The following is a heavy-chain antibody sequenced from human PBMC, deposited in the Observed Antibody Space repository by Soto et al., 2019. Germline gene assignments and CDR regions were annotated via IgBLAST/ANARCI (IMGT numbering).Heavy chain of an antibody. V-gene: IGHV1-69*13. D-gene: IGHD2-15*01. CDR3: AGCSGGSCYSFYYFDY. J-gene: IGHJ4*02. Sequence: SVKVSCKASGYTFTSYGISWVRQAPGQGLEWMGWIIPIFGTANYAQKFQGRVTITADESTSTAYMELSSLRSEDTAVYYCAGCSGGSCYSFYYFDYWGQGTLVTVSS. CDR2: IIPIFGTA. CDR1: GYTFTSYG.